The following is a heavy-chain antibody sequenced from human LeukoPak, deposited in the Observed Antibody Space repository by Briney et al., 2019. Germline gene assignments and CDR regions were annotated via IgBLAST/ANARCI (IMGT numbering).Heavy chain of an antibody. CDR1: GFTFSSYA. J-gene: IGHJ4*02. CDR3: ARIALGYCSSTSCQMTDY. V-gene: IGHV3-23*01. D-gene: IGHD2-2*01. CDR2: ISGSGGST. Sequence: TGGSLRLSCAASGFTFSSYAMSWVRQAPGKGLEWVSAISGSGGSTYYADSVKGRFTISRDNSKNTLSLQMNSLRAEDTAVYYCARIALGYCSSTSCQMTDYWGQGTLVTVSS.